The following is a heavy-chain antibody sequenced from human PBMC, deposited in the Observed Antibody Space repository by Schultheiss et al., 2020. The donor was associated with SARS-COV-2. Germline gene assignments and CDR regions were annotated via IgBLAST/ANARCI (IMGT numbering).Heavy chain of an antibody. V-gene: IGHV3-NL1*01. J-gene: IGHJ4*02. Sequence: ESLKISCAASGFTFSSYGMHWVRQTSGKGLMWVSRIHSTGTNKYYADSVKGRFTISRDNSKNTLYLQMNSLRAEDTAVYYCAKDKNYYDSSGPADYWGQGTLVTVSS. CDR2: IHSTGTNK. D-gene: IGHD3-22*01. CDR1: GFTFSSYG. CDR3: AKDKNYYDSSGPADY.